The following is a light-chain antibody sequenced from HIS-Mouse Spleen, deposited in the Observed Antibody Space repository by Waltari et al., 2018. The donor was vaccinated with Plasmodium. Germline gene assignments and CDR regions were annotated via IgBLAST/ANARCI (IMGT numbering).Light chain of an antibody. V-gene: IGKV1-39*01. CDR1: QSISSY. Sequence: IQMTQSPSSLSASVGDRVTITCRASQSISSYLNWYQQKPGKAPKLLIYAASSLQSGVPSRFSGSGSRTDFTLTISSLQPEYVATYYCQQSYSTWTFGQGTKVEIK. J-gene: IGKJ1*01. CDR2: AAS. CDR3: QQSYSTWT.